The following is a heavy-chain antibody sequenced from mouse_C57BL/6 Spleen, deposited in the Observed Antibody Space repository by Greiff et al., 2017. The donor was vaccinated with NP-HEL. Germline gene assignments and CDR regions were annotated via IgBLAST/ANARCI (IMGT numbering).Heavy chain of an antibody. D-gene: IGHD1-1*01. Sequence: QQSCKASGYTFTSYWMHWVKQRPGRGLEWIGRIDPNSGGTKYNEKFKSKATLTVDKPSSTAYMQLSSLTSEDSAVYYCARGGFITTVVPYFDVWGTGTTVTVSS. CDR3: ARGGFITTVVPYFDV. J-gene: IGHJ1*03. CDR1: GYTFTSYW. CDR2: IDPNSGGT. V-gene: IGHV1-72*01.